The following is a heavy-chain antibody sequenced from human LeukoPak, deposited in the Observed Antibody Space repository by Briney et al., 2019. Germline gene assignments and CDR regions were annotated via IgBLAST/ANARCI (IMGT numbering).Heavy chain of an antibody. Sequence: PGGSLRLSCAASGFTFSSYAMSWVRQAPGKGLEWVSTISGSGGSTYYADSVKGRFTISRDNSKNTLYLQMNSLRAEDTAVYYCSRNPNDFWSGTPTSDRFDPWGQGTLVTVSS. CDR3: SRNPNDFWSGTPTSDRFDP. V-gene: IGHV3-23*01. D-gene: IGHD3-3*01. J-gene: IGHJ5*02. CDR1: GFTFSSYA. CDR2: ISGSGGST.